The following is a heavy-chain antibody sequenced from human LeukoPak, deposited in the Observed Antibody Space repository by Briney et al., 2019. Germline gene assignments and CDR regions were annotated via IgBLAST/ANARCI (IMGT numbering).Heavy chain of an antibody. J-gene: IGHJ6*02. CDR3: ARARRSTTPSMDV. Sequence: ASVKVSCKASGYTLTGYYMHWVRQAPGQGLEWMGWINPNSGGTNYAQKFQGRVTMTRDTSISTAYMELSRLRSDDTAVYYCARARRSTTPSMDVWGQGTTVTVSS. CDR2: INPNSGGT. V-gene: IGHV1-2*02. D-gene: IGHD1-1*01. CDR1: GYTLTGYY.